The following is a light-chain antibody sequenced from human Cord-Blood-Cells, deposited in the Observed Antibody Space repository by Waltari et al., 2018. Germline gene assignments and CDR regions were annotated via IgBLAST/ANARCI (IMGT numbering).Light chain of an antibody. CDR3: QAWDSRTAV. CDR1: ILGDKY. V-gene: IGLV3-1*01. CDR2: QDS. J-gene: IGLJ3*02. Sequence: SYELTQPPSVSVSPGQTASITCSGDILGDKYAWWYQQKPGQYPVLVIYQDSKRPSGIPKAVSGSNSGNTATLTISGTQAMDEADYYCQAWDSRTAVVGGGTKLAVL.